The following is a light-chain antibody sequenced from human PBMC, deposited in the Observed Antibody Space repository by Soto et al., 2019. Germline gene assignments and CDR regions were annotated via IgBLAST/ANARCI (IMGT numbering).Light chain of an antibody. Sequence: ALTQPASVTGSPGQSITISCSDVGGYKYVSWYQQHPGKAPKVMIYDVRNRPSGVSNRFSGSKPGNTASLTISGLQAEDEADYYCSSYTDSSTLVIFGGGTQLTVL. V-gene: IGLV2-14*01. J-gene: IGLJ2*01. CDR2: DVR. CDR1: DVGGYKY. CDR3: SSYTDSSTLVI.